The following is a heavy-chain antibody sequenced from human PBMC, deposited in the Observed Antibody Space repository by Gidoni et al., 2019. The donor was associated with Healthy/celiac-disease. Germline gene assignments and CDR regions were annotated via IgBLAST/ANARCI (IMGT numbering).Heavy chain of an antibody. CDR2: IYTSGST. J-gene: IGHJ5*02. CDR3: ARDLRYSSSWYNWFDP. V-gene: IGHV4-61*02. Sequence: QVQLQESGPGLVKPSQTLSLTCTVSGGPISSGSYYWSWIRQPAGKGLEWIGRIYTSGSTNYNPSLKSRVTISVDTSKNQFSLKLSSVTAADTAVYYCARDLRYSSSWYNWFDPWGQGTLVTVSS. D-gene: IGHD6-13*01. CDR1: GGPISSGSYY.